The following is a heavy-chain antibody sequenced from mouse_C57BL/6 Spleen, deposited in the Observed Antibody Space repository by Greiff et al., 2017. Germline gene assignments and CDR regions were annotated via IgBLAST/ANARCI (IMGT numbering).Heavy chain of an antibody. CDR3: ARRGWLPLYAMDY. D-gene: IGHD2-3*01. V-gene: IGHV1-26*01. J-gene: IGHJ4*01. CDR2: INPNNGGT. CDR1: GYTFTDYY. Sequence: EVQLQQSGPELVKPGASVKISCKASGYTFTDYYMNWVKQSHGKSLEWIGDINPNNGGTSYNQKFKGKATLTVDKSSSTAYMGLRSLTSEDSAVYYCARRGWLPLYAMDYWGQGTSVTVSS.